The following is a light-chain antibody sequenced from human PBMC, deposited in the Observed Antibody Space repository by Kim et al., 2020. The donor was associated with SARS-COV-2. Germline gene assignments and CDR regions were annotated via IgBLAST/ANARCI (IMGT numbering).Light chain of an antibody. J-gene: IGKJ1*01. CDR3: QQRSSWPWT. CDR2: DAS. Sequence: EIVLTQSPATLSLSPGERATLSCRASQSVSSYLAWYQQKPGQAPRLLIYDASNRATDIPARFSGSGSGTDFTLTISSLEPVDFAVYYCQQRSSWPWTFGQGTKVDIK. CDR1: QSVSSY. V-gene: IGKV3-11*01.